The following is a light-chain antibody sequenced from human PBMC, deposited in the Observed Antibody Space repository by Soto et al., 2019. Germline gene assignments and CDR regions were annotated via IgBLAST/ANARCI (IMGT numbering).Light chain of an antibody. CDR1: GSNIGAGYD. Sequence: HSVLAQPPSVSGAPGQRVTISCTGSGSNIGAGYDVHWYQQLPGTAPKLLIFANIIRPSGVPDRFSGSKSGTSASLAITGLRDEDEADYYCQSYDSSPSGYGCATGTKGTV. V-gene: IGLV1-40*01. CDR3: QSYDSSPSGYG. CDR2: ANI. J-gene: IGLJ1*01.